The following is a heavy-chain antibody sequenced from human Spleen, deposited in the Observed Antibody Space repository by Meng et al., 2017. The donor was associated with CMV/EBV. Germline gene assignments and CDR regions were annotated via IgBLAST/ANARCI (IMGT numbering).Heavy chain of an antibody. CDR2: IYPGYSDT. D-gene: IGHD5-18*01. Sequence: GESLKISWKISGYRFTNYGIGWVRQMPGKGLEWMGIIYPGYSDTKYSPSFQGQVTISADKSISTAYLQWSSLKASDTAMYYCARHERDPTANYYYYAMDVWGQGTTVTVSS. V-gene: IGHV5-51*01. CDR1: GYRFTNYG. J-gene: IGHJ6*02. CDR3: ARHERDPTANYYYYAMDV.